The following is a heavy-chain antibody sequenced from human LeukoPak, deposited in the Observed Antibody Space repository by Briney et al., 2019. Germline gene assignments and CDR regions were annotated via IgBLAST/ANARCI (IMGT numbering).Heavy chain of an antibody. J-gene: IGHJ3*02. CDR1: GFTFSSYS. CDR2: ISSSSSYI. CDR3: ARGFRNSGSSLDI. Sequence: PGGSLRLPCAASGFTFSSYSMNWVRQAPGKGLEWVSSISSSSSYIYYADSVKGRFTISRDNAKNSLYLQMNSLRAEDTAVYYCARGFRNSGSSLDIWGQGTMVTVSS. D-gene: IGHD1-26*01. V-gene: IGHV3-21*01.